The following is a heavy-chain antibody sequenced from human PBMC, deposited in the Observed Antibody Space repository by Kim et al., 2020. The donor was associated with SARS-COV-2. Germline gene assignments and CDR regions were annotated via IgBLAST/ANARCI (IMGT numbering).Heavy chain of an antibody. V-gene: IGHV5-51*01. Sequence: YPCDSETRYSPSFQGQVTISADKSISTAYLQWSSLKASDTAMYYCARIGDYWGQGTLVTVSS. D-gene: IGHD2-15*01. CDR2: YPCDSET. J-gene: IGHJ4*02. CDR3: ARIGDY.